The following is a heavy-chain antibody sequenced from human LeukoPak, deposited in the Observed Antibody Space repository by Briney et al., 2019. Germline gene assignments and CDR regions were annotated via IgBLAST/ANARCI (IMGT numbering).Heavy chain of an antibody. CDR2: IKQDGSEK. Sequence: GSLGPSCAASGCTFSSYWMRWVRQAPGKGLKWVSNIKQDGSEKYYVDSVKGRFTIPRDNAKNSLYLQMNSLRAEDPAVYYCARDPRGAGYEALFLFGGQGTLLTVSS. CDR1: GCTFSSYW. D-gene: IGHD5-12*01. CDR3: ARDPRGAGYEALFLF. V-gene: IGHV3-7*01. J-gene: IGHJ4*02.